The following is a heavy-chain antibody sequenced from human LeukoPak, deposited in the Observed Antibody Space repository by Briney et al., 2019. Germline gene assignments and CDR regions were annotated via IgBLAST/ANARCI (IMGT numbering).Heavy chain of an antibody. D-gene: IGHD1-26*01. CDR3: AKDMNGGSGSYFDY. J-gene: IGHJ4*02. CDR2: ISWDGGST. Sequence: PGGSLRLSCAASGFTFDDYAMHWVRQAPGKGLEWVSLISWDGGSTYYADSVKGRFTISRDNSKNSLYLQMNSLRAEDTALYYCAKDMNGGSGSYFDYWGQGTLVTVSS. V-gene: IGHV3-43D*03. CDR1: GFTFDDYA.